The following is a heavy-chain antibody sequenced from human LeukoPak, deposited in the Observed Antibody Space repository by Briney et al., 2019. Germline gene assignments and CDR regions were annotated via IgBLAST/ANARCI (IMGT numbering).Heavy chain of an antibody. CDR1: GFTFSSYA. V-gene: IGHV3-30*02. D-gene: IGHD3-16*02. J-gene: IGHJ4*02. CDR2: IRFDEDNR. Sequence: GGSLRLSCAASGFTFSSYAMNWVRQAPGKGLEWVAFIRFDEDNRSYADSVKGRFTISRDNSKNTLYLQMNSLGVEDTAVYYCAKVSSFIYYFDSWGQGTLVTVSS. CDR3: AKVSSFIYYFDS.